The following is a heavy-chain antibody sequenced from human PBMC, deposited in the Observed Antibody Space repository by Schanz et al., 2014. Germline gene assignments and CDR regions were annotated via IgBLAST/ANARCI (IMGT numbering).Heavy chain of an antibody. D-gene: IGHD4-4*01. CDR1: GFAFSSYG. V-gene: IGHV3-23*01. CDR3: AKAADWTVTRFDP. J-gene: IGHJ5*02. CDR2: FDAHDGRA. Sequence: EVQLLESGGGLVQPGGSLRLSCLASGFAFSSYGMNWLRQAPGKGLEWVSGFDAHDGRAYYADSAKGRFAISRDNSKNTLYLQMNSLRAEDTAVYYCAKAADWTVTRFDPWGQGTLVAVSS.